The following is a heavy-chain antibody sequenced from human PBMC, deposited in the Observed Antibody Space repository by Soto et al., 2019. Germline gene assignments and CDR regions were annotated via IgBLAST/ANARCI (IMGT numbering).Heavy chain of an antibody. J-gene: IGHJ5*02. Sequence: LSETLSLTCTVSGGSISSYYWSWIRQPPGKGLEWIGYIYYSGSTNYNPSLKSRVTISVDTSKNQFSLKLSSVTAADTAMYYCARGGDIVVVPAAIGNWFDPWGQGTLVTVS. D-gene: IGHD2-2*01. CDR3: ARGGDIVVVPAAIGNWFDP. CDR1: GGSISSYY. CDR2: IYYSGST. V-gene: IGHV4-59*01.